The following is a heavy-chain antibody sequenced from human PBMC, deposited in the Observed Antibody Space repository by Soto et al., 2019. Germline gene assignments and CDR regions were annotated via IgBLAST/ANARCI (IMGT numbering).Heavy chain of an antibody. CDR1: GYTFTSFD. J-gene: IGHJ6*03. D-gene: IGHD3-16*01. CDR3: ARGVGVTKNYYYYYMDV. V-gene: IGHV1-18*01. CDR2: MSAYNGNT. Sequence: GASVKVSCKASGYTFTSFDINWVRQASGQGLEWMGWMSAYNGNTNYAQKLQGRVTMTTDTSTSTAYMELRSLRSDDTAVYYCARGVGVTKNYYYYYMDVWGKGTTVTVSS.